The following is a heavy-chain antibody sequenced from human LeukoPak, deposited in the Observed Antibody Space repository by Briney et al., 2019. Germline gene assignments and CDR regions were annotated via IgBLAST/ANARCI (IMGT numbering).Heavy chain of an antibody. V-gene: IGHV1-69*04. Sequence: GASVKVSCKASGYTFTSYGISWVRQAPGQGLEWMGRIIPILGIANYAQKFQGRVTITADKSTSTAYMELSSLRSEDTAVYYCARASYYDSSGYSDYWGQGTLVTVSS. CDR2: IIPILGIA. J-gene: IGHJ4*02. CDR1: GYTFTSYG. CDR3: ARASYYDSSGYSDY. D-gene: IGHD3-22*01.